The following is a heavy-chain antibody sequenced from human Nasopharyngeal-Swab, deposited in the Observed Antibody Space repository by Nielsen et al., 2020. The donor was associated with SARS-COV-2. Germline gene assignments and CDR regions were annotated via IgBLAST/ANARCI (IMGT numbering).Heavy chain of an antibody. CDR2: IYYSGST. D-gene: IGHD2-15*01. J-gene: IGHJ6*02. V-gene: IGHV4-39*01. CDR1: GGSTSSSSYY. Sequence: SETLSLTCAVYGGSTSSSSYYWGWIRQPPGKGLEWIGSIYYSGSTYYNPSLKSRVTISVDTSKNQFSLKLSSVTAADTAVYCCVRHFPVSSGYCSGGSCYQHGGPYYGMDVWGQGTTVTVSS. CDR3: VRHFPVSSGYCSGGSCYQHGGPYYGMDV.